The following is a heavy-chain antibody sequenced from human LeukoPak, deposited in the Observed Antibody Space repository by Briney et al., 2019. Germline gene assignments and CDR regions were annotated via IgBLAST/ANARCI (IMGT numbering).Heavy chain of an antibody. D-gene: IGHD3-10*01. CDR2: INNDGSGT. CDR3: SRGGFGSGPDY. V-gene: IGHV3-74*01. Sequence: GGSLRLSCAASGFTFNRHWMHWVRQAPGKGLVWVSYINNDGSGTIYAVSVKGRFTISRDNAKNTMNLQMNSLGAADTAVYYCSRGGFGSGPDYWGQGTLVTVSS. J-gene: IGHJ4*01. CDR1: GFTFNRHW.